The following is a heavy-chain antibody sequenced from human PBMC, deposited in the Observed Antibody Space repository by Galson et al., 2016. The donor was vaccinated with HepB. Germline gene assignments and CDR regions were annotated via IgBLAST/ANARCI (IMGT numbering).Heavy chain of an antibody. J-gene: IGHJ5*02. V-gene: IGHV1-3*01. D-gene: IGHD2/OR15-2a*01. CDR2: INAGNGNT. CDR3: AGGIVMSPSANWFDP. Sequence: SVKVSCKASGYTFTNYAMHWVRQAPGQNLEWMGWINAGNGNTKYSQKFQGRVTFTRDTSASTANMELTSLRSEDTAVYFCAGGIVMSPSANWFDPWGQGTLVTVSS. CDR1: GYTFTNYA.